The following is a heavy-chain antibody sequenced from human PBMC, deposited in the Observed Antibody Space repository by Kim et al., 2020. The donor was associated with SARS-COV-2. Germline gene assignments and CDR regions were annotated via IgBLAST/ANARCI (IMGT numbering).Heavy chain of an antibody. CDR2: IKQDGSEK. J-gene: IGHJ4*02. CDR1: GFTFNSYW. V-gene: IGHV3-7*01. CDR3: ARDRTGGQQLEPDY. Sequence: GGSLRLSCAASGFTFNSYWMSWVRQAPGKGLEWVANIKQDGSEKYYVDSVKGRFTISRDNAKNSLFLQMNSLRAEDTAVYYCARDRTGGQQLEPDYWGQGTLVTVSS. D-gene: IGHD1-1*01.